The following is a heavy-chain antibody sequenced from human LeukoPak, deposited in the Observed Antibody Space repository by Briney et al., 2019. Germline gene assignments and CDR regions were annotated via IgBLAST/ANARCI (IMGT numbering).Heavy chain of an antibody. V-gene: IGHV1-69*01. J-gene: IGHJ4*02. D-gene: IGHD3-22*01. CDR3: ARGSTLYYYDSSGYWSFDY. CDR2: IIPIFGTA. CDR1: GGTFSSYA. Sequence: ASVKVSCKASGGTFSSYAISWVRQAPGQGLEWMGGIIPIFGTANYAQKIQGRVTITADESTSTAYMELSSLRSEDTAVYYCARGSTLYYYDSSGYWSFDYWGQGTLVTVSS.